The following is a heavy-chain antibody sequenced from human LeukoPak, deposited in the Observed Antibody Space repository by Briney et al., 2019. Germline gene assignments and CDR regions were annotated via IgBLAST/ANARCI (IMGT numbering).Heavy chain of an antibody. J-gene: IGHJ3*02. V-gene: IGHV3-66*01. CDR3: ARDKAAAGLDAFDI. Sequence: GGSLRLSCAASGFTVSSNYMSWVRQAPGKGLEWVSVIYSGGSTYYADSVKGRFTISRDNSKNTLYLQMNSLRAEDTAVYYCARDKAAAGLDAFDIWGQGTMVTVSS. CDR2: IYSGGST. CDR1: GFTVSSNY. D-gene: IGHD6-13*01.